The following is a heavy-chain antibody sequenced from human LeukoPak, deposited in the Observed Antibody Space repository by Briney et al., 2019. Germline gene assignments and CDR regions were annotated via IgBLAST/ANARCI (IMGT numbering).Heavy chain of an antibody. CDR1: GYTFTSYA. CDR3: ARGSGSYYIDY. D-gene: IGHD1-26*01. Sequence: ASVKVFCKASGYTFTSYAMHWVRQAPGQRLEWMGWINAGNGNTKYSQKFQGRVTITRDTSASTAYMELSSLRSEDTAVYYCARGSGSYYIDYWGQGTLVTVSS. V-gene: IGHV1-3*01. J-gene: IGHJ4*02. CDR2: INAGNGNT.